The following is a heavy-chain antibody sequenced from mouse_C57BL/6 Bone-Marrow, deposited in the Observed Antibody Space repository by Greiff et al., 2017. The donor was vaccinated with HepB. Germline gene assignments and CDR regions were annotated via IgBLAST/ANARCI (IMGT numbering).Heavy chain of an antibody. CDR1: GFTFSSYG. V-gene: IGHV5-6*01. D-gene: IGHD3-1*01. Sequence: EVKLLESGGDLVKPGGSLKLSCAASGFTFSSYGMSWVRQTPDKRLEWVATISSGGSYTYYPDSVKGRFTISRDNAKNTLYLQMSSLKSEDTAMYYCARHPGPNYAMDYWGQGTSVTVSS. CDR3: ARHPGPNYAMDY. CDR2: ISSGGSYT. J-gene: IGHJ4*01.